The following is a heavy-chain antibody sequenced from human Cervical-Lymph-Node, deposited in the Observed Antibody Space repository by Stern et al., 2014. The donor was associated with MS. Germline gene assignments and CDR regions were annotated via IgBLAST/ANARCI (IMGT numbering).Heavy chain of an antibody. CDR2: ISYDGNNK. J-gene: IGHJ5*02. CDR1: GFTFSSYA. D-gene: IGHD6-19*01. CDR3: ARGVAGSGWFDP. Sequence: MQLVESGGGVVPPGRSLRLSCAASGFTFSSYAMHWVRQAPGKGPEWLSVISYDGNNKYYADSVKGRFTISRDTSKNTLYMQMNSLRPEDTAVYYCARGVAGSGWFDPWGQGTLVTVSA. V-gene: IGHV3-30-3*01.